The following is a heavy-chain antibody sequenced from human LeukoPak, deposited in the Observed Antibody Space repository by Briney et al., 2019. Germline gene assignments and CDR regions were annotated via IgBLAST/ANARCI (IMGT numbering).Heavy chain of an antibody. Sequence: GSLRLSCTASGFTFSTYDMHWVRQATGKGLEWVSAIDTAGATYYSGSVKGRFTISRENARNSLYLQMNSLRAGDTAVYYCVREAGHIGGLNELDIWGRGTMVTVSS. CDR1: GFTFSTYD. CDR3: VREAGHIGGLNELDI. V-gene: IGHV3-13*04. J-gene: IGHJ3*02. D-gene: IGHD2-15*01. CDR2: IDTAGAT.